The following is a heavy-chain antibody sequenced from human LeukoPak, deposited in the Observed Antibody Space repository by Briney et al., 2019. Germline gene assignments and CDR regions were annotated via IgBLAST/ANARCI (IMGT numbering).Heavy chain of an antibody. V-gene: IGHV3-21*01. J-gene: IGHJ4*02. D-gene: IGHD6-13*01. Sequence: GGSLRLSCAASGFTFSSYAMSWVRQAPGKGLEWVSCISPSSTYIYYADSLKGRFTISRDNAKNSLYLQMNSLRAEDTAVYYCVRDKGGTSSWEFDYWGQGTLVTVSS. CDR1: GFTFSSYA. CDR3: VRDKGGTSSWEFDY. CDR2: ISPSSTYI.